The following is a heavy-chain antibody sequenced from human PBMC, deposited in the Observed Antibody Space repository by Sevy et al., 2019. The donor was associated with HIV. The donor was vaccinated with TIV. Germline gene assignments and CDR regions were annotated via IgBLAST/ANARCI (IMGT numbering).Heavy chain of an antibody. CDR3: AKGGFTMVRGVFDY. CDR1: GFSFSSYA. Sequence: GGSLRLSCAASGFSFSSYAMSWVRQTPGTGLEWVSAISGSGGSTYYADSVKGRFTISRDNSKNTLYLQMNSLRAEDTAVYYCAKGGFTMVRGVFDYWGQGTLVTVSS. D-gene: IGHD3-10*01. V-gene: IGHV3-23*01. CDR2: ISGSGGST. J-gene: IGHJ4*02.